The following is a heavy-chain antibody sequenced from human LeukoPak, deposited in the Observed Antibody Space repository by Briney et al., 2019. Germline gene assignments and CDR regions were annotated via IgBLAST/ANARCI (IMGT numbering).Heavy chain of an antibody. D-gene: IGHD1-26*01. CDR3: AREKEQHGYYYYYMDV. CDR1: GGSISSGTYY. CDR2: IYTSGNT. V-gene: IGHV4-61*02. Sequence: SETLSLTCTVSGGSISSGTYYWNWIRQPAGKGLEWIGRIYTSGNTNYHPSLKSRVTMSVDTSKNQFSLKLSSVTAADTAVYYCAREKEQHGYYYYYMDVWGKGTTVTISS. J-gene: IGHJ6*03.